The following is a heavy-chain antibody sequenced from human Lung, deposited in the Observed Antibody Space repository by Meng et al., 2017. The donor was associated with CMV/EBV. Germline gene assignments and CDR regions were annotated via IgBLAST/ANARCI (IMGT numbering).Heavy chain of an antibody. CDR1: GLIFNKYG. CDR2: IDVDGQRR. D-gene: IGHD3-10*01. Sequence: LTXVASGLIFNKYGIHWLRQAPGKGLEWLSFIDVDGQRRYNGDTVKARFVVFKDRSKNTVVLQMNSLRVEDTAVYYCVGHQGGPRDGVRLVWGQGTLVTVST. CDR3: VGHQGGPRDGVRLV. V-gene: IGHV3-30*02. J-gene: IGHJ4*02.